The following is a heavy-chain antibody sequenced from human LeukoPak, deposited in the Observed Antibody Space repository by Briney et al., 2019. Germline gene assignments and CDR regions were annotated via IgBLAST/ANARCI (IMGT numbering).Heavy chain of an antibody. V-gene: IGHV3-49*04. D-gene: IGHD2-2*01. CDR2: IRRKAYGGTT. J-gene: IGHJ4*02. Sequence: GGSLRLSCTASGFTFGDYAMSWVRQAPGKGLEWVGFIRRKAYGGTTEYAASVKGRFTISRDDSKSIAYLQMNSLKTEDTAVYYCTRALSGGYCSSTSCYHSYWGQGTLVSVSS. CDR3: TRALSGGYCSSTSCYHSY. CDR1: GFTFGDYA.